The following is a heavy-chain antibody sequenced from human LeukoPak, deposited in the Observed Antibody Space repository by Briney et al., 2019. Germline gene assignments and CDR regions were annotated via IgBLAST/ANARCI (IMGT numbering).Heavy chain of an antibody. J-gene: IGHJ6*02. CDR2: IYYSGST. CDR1: GGSFSGYY. Sequence: SETLSLTCAVYGGSFSGYYWSWIRQPPGKGLEWLGYIYYSGSTNYNPSLKSRVTISVDTSKNQFSLKLSSVTAADTAVYYCARGGSSWALYYYYGMDVWGRGTTVTVSS. D-gene: IGHD6-13*01. V-gene: IGHV4-59*01. CDR3: ARGGSSWALYYYYGMDV.